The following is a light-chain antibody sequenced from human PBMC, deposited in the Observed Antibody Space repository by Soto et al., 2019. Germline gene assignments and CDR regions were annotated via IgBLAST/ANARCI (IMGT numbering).Light chain of an antibody. V-gene: IGKV3-20*01. J-gene: IGKJ4*01. Sequence: EIVLTQSPDTLSLSPGERATLSCRASQSVRNNYLAWYQQKPGQAPRFLIYDASSRATGIPDRFSGSVSGTDFTLTISRLEPEDFAVYYCQQYGRSPLTFGGGTKVEIK. CDR2: DAS. CDR1: QSVRNNY. CDR3: QQYGRSPLT.